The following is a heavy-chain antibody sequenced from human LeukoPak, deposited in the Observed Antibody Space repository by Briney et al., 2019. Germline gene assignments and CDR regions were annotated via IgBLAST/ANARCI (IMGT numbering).Heavy chain of an antibody. CDR1: GFTFSSYS. D-gene: IGHD5-12*01. J-gene: IGHJ6*03. CDR2: ISSSSSYI. CDR3: ARAPHPGWLRSETDYYYYMDV. V-gene: IGHV3-21*01. Sequence: GGSLRLSCAASGFTFSSYSMKWVRQAPGKGLEWVSSISSSSSYIYYADSVKGRFTISRDNAKNSLYLQMNSLRAEDTAVYYCARAPHPGWLRSETDYYYYMDVWGKGTTVTISS.